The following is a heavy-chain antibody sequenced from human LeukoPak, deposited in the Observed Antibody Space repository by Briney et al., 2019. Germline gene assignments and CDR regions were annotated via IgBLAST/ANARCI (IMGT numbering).Heavy chain of an antibody. V-gene: IGHV3-30*14. CDR2: ISYDGSIQ. Sequence: GGSLRLSCAASGFTFSKYAMHWVRQAPGKGLEWVTYISYDGSIQYYADSVKGRFTISRDTSKNTLYLHMNSLRREDTAVYFCARVREPTSSGPWYSYMGVWGKGTTVTVSS. D-gene: IGHD3-22*01. CDR1: GFTFSKYA. CDR3: ARVREPTSSGPWYSYMGV. J-gene: IGHJ6*03.